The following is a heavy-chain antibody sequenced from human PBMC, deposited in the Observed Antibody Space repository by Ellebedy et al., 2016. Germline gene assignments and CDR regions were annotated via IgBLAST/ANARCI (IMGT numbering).Heavy chain of an antibody. Sequence: SETLSLXXAVSGGSISSSNWWSWVRQPPGKGLEWIGEIYHSGSTNYNPSLKSRVTISVDKSKNQFSLKLSSVTAADTAVYYCASSGYCSGGSCYSPYYFDYWGQGTLVTVSS. CDR1: GGSISSSNW. CDR2: IYHSGST. CDR3: ASSGYCSGGSCYSPYYFDY. D-gene: IGHD2-15*01. V-gene: IGHV4-4*02. J-gene: IGHJ4*02.